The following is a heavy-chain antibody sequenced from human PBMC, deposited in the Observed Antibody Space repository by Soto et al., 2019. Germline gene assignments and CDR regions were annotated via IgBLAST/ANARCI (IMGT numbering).Heavy chain of an antibody. J-gene: IGHJ6*02. CDR1: GFTFSGDA. CDR3: VRDYVMDV. V-gene: IGHV3-21*01. CDR2: ISTTGTYI. Sequence: GGSLRLSCAASGFTFSGDAMNWVRQAPGKGLEWVSSISTTGTYIYYADSVKGRFTIPRDNANSSLHLQMNSLRAEDTAVYYCVRDYVMDVWGQGTTVTVSS. D-gene: IGHD3-10*02.